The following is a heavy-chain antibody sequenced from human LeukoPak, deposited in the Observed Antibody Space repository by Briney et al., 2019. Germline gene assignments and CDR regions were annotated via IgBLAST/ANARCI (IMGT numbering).Heavy chain of an antibody. J-gene: IGHJ4*02. CDR3: ADPPNRDF. V-gene: IGHV3-23*01. CDR1: GFTFSNYA. D-gene: IGHD4/OR15-4a*01. Sequence: GGSLRLSCAASGFTFSNYAMSWVRQAPGKGLEWVSAISGTGGSTYYADSAKGRFTISRDNSKNTLYLQMNNLRAEDTAVYYCADPPNRDFWGQGTLVTVSS. CDR2: ISGTGGST.